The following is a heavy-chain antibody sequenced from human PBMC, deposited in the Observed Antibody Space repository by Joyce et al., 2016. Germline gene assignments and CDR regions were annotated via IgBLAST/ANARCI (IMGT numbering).Heavy chain of an antibody. J-gene: IGHJ6*03. V-gene: IGHV4-61*02. Sequence: QVQLQESAPGLVKPSQTLSLTCSVSGGSIDRGDYYWSWVRQPAGKGLEWMCPISASGNSVSNPSLMRRVTIPLDSSTNQVSLKLNPVTAAETAGYYWARDGGYCRSNVCYDYMEIWGKGTPVSVS. CDR1: GGSIDRGDYY. D-gene: IGHD2-2*01. CDR3: ARDGGYCRSNVCYDYMEI. CDR2: ISASGNS.